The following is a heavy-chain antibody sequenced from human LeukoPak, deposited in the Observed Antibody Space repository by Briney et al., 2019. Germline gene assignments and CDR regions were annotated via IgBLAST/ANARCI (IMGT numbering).Heavy chain of an antibody. J-gene: IGHJ3*02. CDR2: IYYSGST. Sequence: PSETLSLTCTVSGGSISSSSYYRGWIRQPPGKGLEWIGSIYYSGSTYYNPSLKSRVTISVDTSKNQFSLKLSSVTAADTAVYYCASTPLERYNWNYVGAFDIWGQGTMVTVSS. V-gene: IGHV4-39*01. CDR1: GGSISSSSYY. D-gene: IGHD1-7*01. CDR3: ASTPLERYNWNYVGAFDI.